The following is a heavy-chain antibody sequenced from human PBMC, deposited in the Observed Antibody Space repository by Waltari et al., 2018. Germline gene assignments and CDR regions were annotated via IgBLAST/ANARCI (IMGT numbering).Heavy chain of an antibody. CDR3: ARSVYADYSYYGMDV. CDR1: GYSFTSYW. J-gene: IGHJ6*02. CDR2: IYPGDSES. V-gene: IGHV5-51*01. Sequence: EVQLVQSGAEVKKPGESLQIPCKGSGYSFTSYWIGWVRQMPGKGLEWMGTIYPGDSESRYSPSFQGQVTISADKSISTAYLQWSSLKASDTAMYYCARSVYADYSYYGMDVWGQGTTVTVSS. D-gene: IGHD2-8*01.